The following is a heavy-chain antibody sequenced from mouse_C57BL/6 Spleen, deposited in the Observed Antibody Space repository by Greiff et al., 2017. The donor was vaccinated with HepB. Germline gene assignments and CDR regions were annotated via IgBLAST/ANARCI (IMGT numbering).Heavy chain of an antibody. CDR1: GFTFNTYA. J-gene: IGHJ4*01. Sequence: EVQLQESGGGLVQPKGSLKLSCAASGFTFNTYAMHWVRQAPGKGLEWVARIRSKSSNYATYYAYSGKDRVTISRDDSQNMLYLQMNNLKTEDTAMYYCVSGYSNYYAMDYWGQGTSVTVSS. CDR2: IRSKSSNYAT. D-gene: IGHD2-5*01. V-gene: IGHV10-3*01. CDR3: VSGYSNYYAMDY.